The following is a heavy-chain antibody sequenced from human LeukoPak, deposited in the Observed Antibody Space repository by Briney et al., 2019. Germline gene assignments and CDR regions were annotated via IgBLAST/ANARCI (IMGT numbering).Heavy chain of an antibody. CDR2: ISYDGSNK. J-gene: IGHJ4*02. D-gene: IGHD3-22*01. CDR3: AKRGVVIRVILVGFHKEAYYFDS. Sequence: PGRSLRLSCAASGFTFSSYAMHCVRQAPGKGLEWVAVISYDGSNKYYADSVKGRFTISRDNSKNALYLQMNSLRAEDTAVYFCAKRGVVIRVILVGFHKEAYYFDSWGQGALVTVSS. CDR1: GFTFSSYA. V-gene: IGHV3-30*04.